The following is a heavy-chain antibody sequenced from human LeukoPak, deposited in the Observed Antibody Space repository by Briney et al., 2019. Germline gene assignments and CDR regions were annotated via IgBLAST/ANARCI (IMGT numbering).Heavy chain of an antibody. CDR2: MNPNSGNT. CDR3: ARGKYYGSGSPYYYYGMDV. J-gene: IGHJ6*02. D-gene: IGHD3-10*01. CDR1: GYTFTSYA. V-gene: IGHV1-8*02. Sequence: ASVKVSCKASGYTFTSYAMHWVRQAPGQRLEWMGWMNPNSGNTGYAQKFQGRVTMTRNTSISTAYMELSSLRSEDTAVYYCARGKYYGSGSPYYYYGMDVWGQGATVTVSS.